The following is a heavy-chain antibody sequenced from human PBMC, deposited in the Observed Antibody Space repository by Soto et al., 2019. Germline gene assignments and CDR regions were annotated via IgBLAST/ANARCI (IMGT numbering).Heavy chain of an antibody. CDR3: ARGYYDFWSGYFDAFDI. Sequence: PGGSLRLSCAASGFTFSSYWMHWVRQAPGKGLVWVSRINSDESSTSYADSVKGRFTISRDNAKNTLYLQMNSLRAEDTAVYYCARGYYDFWSGYFDAFDIWGQGTMVTVSS. CDR1: GFTFSSYW. D-gene: IGHD3-3*01. CDR2: INSDESST. V-gene: IGHV3-74*01. J-gene: IGHJ3*02.